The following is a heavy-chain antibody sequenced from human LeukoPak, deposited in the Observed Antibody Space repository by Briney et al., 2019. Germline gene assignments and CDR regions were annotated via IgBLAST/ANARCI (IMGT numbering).Heavy chain of an antibody. Sequence: PGGSLILSCAASAFTFSSYAMSWVRQAPVKGLEWVSTISGSGGSTYYADSVKGRFTISRDNSKNTLYLQMNSLRAEDTAIYYCAKDEVGTYWGLGTLVTVSS. CDR1: AFTFSSYA. J-gene: IGHJ4*02. CDR3: AKDEVGTY. V-gene: IGHV3-23*01. D-gene: IGHD2-15*01. CDR2: ISGSGGST.